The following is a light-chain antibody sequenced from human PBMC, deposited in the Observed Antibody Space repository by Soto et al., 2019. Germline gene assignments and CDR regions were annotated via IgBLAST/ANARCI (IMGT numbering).Light chain of an antibody. CDR1: QSVSYSSNNKNY. J-gene: IGKJ1*01. V-gene: IGKV4-1*01. CDR3: QQYYSIPKT. CDR2: WAS. Sequence: DIVMTQSPDSLAVSLGERATINCKPSQSVSYSSNNKNYLAWYQQKPGQPPKLLIYWASTRESGAPDRFSGSGSGTDFTLTISSLQAEDVAVYYCQQYYSIPKTFGQGTKVEIK.